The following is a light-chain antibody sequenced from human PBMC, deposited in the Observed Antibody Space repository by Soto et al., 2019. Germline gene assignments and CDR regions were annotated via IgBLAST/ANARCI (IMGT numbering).Light chain of an antibody. CDR3: QKYNSAPLT. Sequence: DIQVTQSPSSLSASLGDRVTITCRANQAIGGYLAWFQQQPGKVPKLLIYAASALQSGVPSRFSGSGSGTDFTLTISSLQPEDIATYYCQKYNSAPLTCGGGTKVEI. CDR1: QAIGGY. CDR2: AAS. V-gene: IGKV1-27*01. J-gene: IGKJ4*01.